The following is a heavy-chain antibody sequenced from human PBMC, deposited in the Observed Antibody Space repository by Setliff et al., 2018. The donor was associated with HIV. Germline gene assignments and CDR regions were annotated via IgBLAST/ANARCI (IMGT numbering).Heavy chain of an antibody. CDR2: ISWDGSST. J-gene: IGHJ3*02. V-gene: IGHV3-43*01. D-gene: IGHD2-21*01. Sequence: PGGSLRLSCGASGFTFDNYTMHWVRQVPGKGLEWLSVISWDGSSTYYADSVKGRFTISRDNSKESLYMQMNSQTTEDTALYYCAKLLGNGGNSDPFDIWGQGTTVTVSS. CDR3: AKLLGNGGNSDPFDI. CDR1: GFTFDNYT.